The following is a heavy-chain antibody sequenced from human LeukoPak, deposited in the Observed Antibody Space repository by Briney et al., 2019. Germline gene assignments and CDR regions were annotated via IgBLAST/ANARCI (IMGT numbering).Heavy chain of an antibody. CDR3: ARAVGPFDY. CDR2: IWYDGGNK. J-gene: IGHJ4*02. V-gene: IGHV3-33*01. D-gene: IGHD2-15*01. CDR1: GFTFSTYG. Sequence: SGRSLRLSCEASGFTFSTYGMHWVRQAPGKGLEWVSVIWYDGGNKYYADSVKGRFTISRDNSKNTLYLQMNSLRVEDTAVYYCARAVGPFDYWGQGTLVTVSS.